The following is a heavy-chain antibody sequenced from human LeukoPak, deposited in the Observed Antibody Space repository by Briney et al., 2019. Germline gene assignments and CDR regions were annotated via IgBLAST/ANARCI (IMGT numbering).Heavy chain of an antibody. V-gene: IGHV1-18*01. CDR1: GYTFTNYN. CDR3: ARGGDYVWGTYRYDTWFDP. D-gene: IGHD3-16*02. J-gene: IGHJ5*02. Sequence: GASVKVSCKAYGYTFTNYNVNWVRQAPGQGLEWMGWISPYNGNTNYAQKFQGRVTMTTDTSTSTAYMELRSLRSDDTAVYYCARGGDYVWGTYRYDTWFDPWGQGTLVTVSS. CDR2: ISPYNGNT.